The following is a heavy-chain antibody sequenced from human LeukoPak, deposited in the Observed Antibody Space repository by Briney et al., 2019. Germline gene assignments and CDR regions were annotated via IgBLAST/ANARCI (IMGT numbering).Heavy chain of an antibody. CDR2: ITSITGDI. D-gene: IGHD6-19*01. CDR3: AKVGSGWYSFDY. J-gene: IGHJ4*02. Sequence: SGGSLRLSCAASGFTFSAYTMNWVRQAPGKGLEWVSSITSITGDIYYADSVRGRFTIPRDNAKDSLYLQMNSLRAEDTAVYYCAKVGSGWYSFDYWGQGTLVTVSS. V-gene: IGHV3-21*01. CDR1: GFTFSAYT.